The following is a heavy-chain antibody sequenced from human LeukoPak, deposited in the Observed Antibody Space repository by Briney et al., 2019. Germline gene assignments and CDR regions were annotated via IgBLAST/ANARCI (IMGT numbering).Heavy chain of an antibody. Sequence: GGSLRLSCTVSGFTVSSNSMSWVRQAPGKGLEWISGICWSSAIIDYAYSVKRPLPLSRDHAKNTLYLQMNRPRAEHTDFYYCAQADTAMITLIDFDIRGQGTMPTVPS. CDR2: ICWSSAII. J-gene: IGHJ3*02. D-gene: IGHD5-18*01. CDR3: AQADTAMITLIDFDI. V-gene: IGHV3-9*01. CDR1: GFTVSSNS.